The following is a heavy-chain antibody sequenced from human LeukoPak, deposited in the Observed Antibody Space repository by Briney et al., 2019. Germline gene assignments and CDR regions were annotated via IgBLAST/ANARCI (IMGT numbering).Heavy chain of an antibody. CDR1: GFTFSSYA. J-gene: IGHJ4*02. Sequence: GGSLRLSCAASGFTFSSYAMHWVRQAPGKGLEWVAVISYDGSNKYYADSVKGRFTISRDNSKNTLYLQMNSLRAEDTAVYYCAKDEERIVGATAELDYWGQGTLVTVSS. D-gene: IGHD1-26*01. V-gene: IGHV3-30*04. CDR2: ISYDGSNK. CDR3: AKDEERIVGATAELDY.